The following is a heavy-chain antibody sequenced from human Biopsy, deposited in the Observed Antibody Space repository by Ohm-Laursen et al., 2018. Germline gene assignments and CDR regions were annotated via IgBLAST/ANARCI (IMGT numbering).Heavy chain of an antibody. Sequence: GTLSLTCTVSGGSINSYYWSWMRQPAGKGLEWIGRLFTSGTTNYSPSLNNRVTMSVDTSMNQFSLRSTSVTSADTVVYYCVRGGSGSFPFDYWGPGTLVTVSS. CDR2: LFTSGTT. V-gene: IGHV4-4*07. J-gene: IGHJ4*02. CDR3: VRGGSGSFPFDY. CDR1: GGSINSYY. D-gene: IGHD3-10*01.